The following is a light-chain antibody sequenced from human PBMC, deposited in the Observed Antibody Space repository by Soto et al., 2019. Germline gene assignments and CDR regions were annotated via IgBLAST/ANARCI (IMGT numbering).Light chain of an antibody. CDR2: DVS. V-gene: IGLV2-14*03. CDR1: SSDVGGYNY. CDR3: SSYTSSSTRV. Sequence: QSALTQPASVSGSPGQSITISCTGTSSDVGGYNYLSWYQHHPGKAPKLMLYDVSDRPSGVSNRFSGSKSGNTACLTISGLQTEDEADYYCSSYTSSSTRVFGTGTKLTVL. J-gene: IGLJ1*01.